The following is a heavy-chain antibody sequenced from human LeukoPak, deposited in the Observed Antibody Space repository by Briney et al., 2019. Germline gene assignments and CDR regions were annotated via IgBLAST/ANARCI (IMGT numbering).Heavy chain of an antibody. CDR2: IRYDGSNK. CDR3: FSGGYSYISIRPFDY. D-gene: IGHD5-18*01. Sequence: GGSLRLSCAASGFTFSSYGMHWVRQAPGKGLEWVAFIRYDGSNKYYADSVKGRFTISRDNSKNTLYLQMNSLRAEDTAVYYCFSGGYSYISIRPFDYWGQGTLVTVSS. J-gene: IGHJ4*02. CDR1: GFTFSSYG. V-gene: IGHV3-30*02.